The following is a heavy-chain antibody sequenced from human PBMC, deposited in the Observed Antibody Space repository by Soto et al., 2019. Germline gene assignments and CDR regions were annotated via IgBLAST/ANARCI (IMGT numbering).Heavy chain of an antibody. CDR3: TRLDYYVCSGYVTDAFDI. CDR1: GFTFSGSA. CDR2: IRSKANSYAT. V-gene: IGHV3-73*02. D-gene: IGHD3-22*01. J-gene: IGHJ3*02. Sequence: EVQLVESGGGLVQPGGSLKLSCAASGFTFSGSAMHWVRQASGKGLEWVGRIRSKANSYATAYAASVKGRFTISRDDSMNTAYLQMNSLKTEDTAVYYCTRLDYYVCSGYVTDAFDIWGQGTMVTVSS.